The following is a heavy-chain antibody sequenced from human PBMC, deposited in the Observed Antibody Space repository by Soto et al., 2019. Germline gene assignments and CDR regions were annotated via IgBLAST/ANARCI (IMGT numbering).Heavy chain of an antibody. CDR1: GYTFTSYG. V-gene: IGHV1-18*01. CDR3: VRDRAAAGLGYHYYGMDV. D-gene: IGHD6-13*01. J-gene: IGHJ6*02. Sequence: QVQLVQSGAEVKKPGASVKVSCKASGYTFTSYGISWVRQAPGQGLEWMGWISAYNGNTNYAQKLQGRVTMTTDTSTSTAHMELRSLRSDDTAVYYCVRDRAAAGLGYHYYGMDVWGQGTTVTVSS. CDR2: ISAYNGNT.